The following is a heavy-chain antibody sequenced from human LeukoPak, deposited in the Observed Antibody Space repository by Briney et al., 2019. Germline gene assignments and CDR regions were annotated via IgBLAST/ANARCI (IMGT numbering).Heavy chain of an antibody. Sequence: SRTLSLTCAISGDSVSSDSAAWNWIRQSPSRGLEWLGRTYYRSKWYNDYAVSVKSRININPDTSKNQFSLQLNYVTPEDTAVYYCARESSSWYGYFHHWGQGTLVTVSS. J-gene: IGHJ1*01. CDR2: TYYRSKWYN. CDR3: ARESSSWYGYFHH. CDR1: GDSVSSDSAA. V-gene: IGHV6-1*01. D-gene: IGHD6-13*01.